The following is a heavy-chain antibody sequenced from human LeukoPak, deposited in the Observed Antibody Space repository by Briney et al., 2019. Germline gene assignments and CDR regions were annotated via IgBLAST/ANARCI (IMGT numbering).Heavy chain of an antibody. CDR1: GASVNDYY. J-gene: IGHJ4*02. CDR3: ARGGWSLDF. CDR2: VHYSGSS. Sequence: SETLSLTCTVSGASVNDYYWTWIRQTPGKGLEWIGYVHYSGSSDFNPSLKSRVTMSLASTENQLSLKVTSVTAADTSVYYCARGGWSLDFWGQGTLVTVSS. V-gene: IGHV4-59*02.